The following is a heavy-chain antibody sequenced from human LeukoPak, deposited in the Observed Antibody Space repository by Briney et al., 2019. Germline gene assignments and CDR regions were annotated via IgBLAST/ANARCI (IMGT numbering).Heavy chain of an antibody. D-gene: IGHD2-21*01. CDR3: ARVTEGTYYLGAFDI. CDR1: GFTFSSYS. J-gene: IGHJ3*02. V-gene: IGHV3-21*04. CDR2: ISSSSSYI. Sequence: GGSLRLSCAASGFTFSSYSMNWVRQAPGKGLEWVSSISSSSSYIYYADSVKGRFTISRDNAKNSLYLQMNSLRAEDTALYHCARVTEGTYYLGAFDIWGQGTMVTVSS.